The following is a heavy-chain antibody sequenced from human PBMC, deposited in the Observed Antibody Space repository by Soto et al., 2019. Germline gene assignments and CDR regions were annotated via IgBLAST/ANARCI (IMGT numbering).Heavy chain of an antibody. CDR2: INSDGSST. CDR1: GFTFSTYW. J-gene: IGHJ5*02. V-gene: IGHV3-74*01. D-gene: IGHD4-17*01. Sequence: EVQLVESGGGLVQPGGSLRLSCAASGFTFSTYWMHWVRQAPGKGLVWVSRINSDGSSTTYADSVKGRFTISRDNAKSTLYLQMSSLRAEVSAVYYCARVAGVNGDYVNWFDTWGQGTLVTVSS. CDR3: ARVAGVNGDYVNWFDT.